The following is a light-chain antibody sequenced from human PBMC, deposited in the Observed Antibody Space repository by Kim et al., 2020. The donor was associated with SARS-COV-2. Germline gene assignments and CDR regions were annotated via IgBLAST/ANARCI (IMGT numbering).Light chain of an antibody. CDR3: QAWDSSTV. V-gene: IGLV3-1*01. J-gene: IGLJ1*01. CDR1: KLGDKY. Sequence: VSVSPGQTASITCSGDKLGDKYACWYQQKPGQSPVLVIYQDSKRPSGIPERFSGSNSGNTATLTISGTQAMDEADYYCQAWDSSTVFGTGTKVTIL. CDR2: QDS.